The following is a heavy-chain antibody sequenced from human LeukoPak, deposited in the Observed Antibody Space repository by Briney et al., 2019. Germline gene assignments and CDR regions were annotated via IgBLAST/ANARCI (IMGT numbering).Heavy chain of an antibody. J-gene: IGHJ4*02. CDR3: TTVYYDSSGYALDY. CDR1: GFTFSNAR. CDR2: IKTKTNNGTT. Sequence: GGSLRLSCAASGFTFSNARMSWVRQAPGKGLEWVGRIKTKTNNGTTDYAAPVKGRFTISRDDSKNTLYLQMNSPKTEDTAVYYCTTVYYDSSGYALDYWGQGTLVTVSS. D-gene: IGHD3-22*01. V-gene: IGHV3-15*01.